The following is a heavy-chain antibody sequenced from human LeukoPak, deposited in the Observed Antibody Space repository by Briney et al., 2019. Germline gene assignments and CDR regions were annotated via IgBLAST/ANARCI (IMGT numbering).Heavy chain of an antibody. CDR1: GFTFDDYA. J-gene: IGHJ4*02. CDR3: AKDPFGELTLYYFDY. CDR2: ISWNSGSI. V-gene: IGHV3-9*03. D-gene: IGHD3-10*01. Sequence: GGSLRLSCAASGFTFDDYAMHWVRQAPGKGLEWVSGISWNSGSIGYADSVKGRFTISRDNAKNSLYLQMNSLRAEDMALYYCAKDPFGELTLYYFDYWGQGTLVTVSS.